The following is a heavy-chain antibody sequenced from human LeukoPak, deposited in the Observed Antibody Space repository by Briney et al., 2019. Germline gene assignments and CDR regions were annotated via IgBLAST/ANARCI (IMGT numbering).Heavy chain of an antibody. V-gene: IGHV3-23*01. Sequence: GGSLRLSGAASGFTFSSYAMSWVRQAPGKGLEWVSTISGSGGSTYYTDSVKGRFTISRDNSKNTLYLQMNSLRAEDTAVYYCASCSSTSCYTSKNWFDPWGQGTLVTVSS. CDR3: ASCSSTSCYTSKNWFDP. CDR1: GFTFSSYA. J-gene: IGHJ5*02. CDR2: ISGSGGST. D-gene: IGHD2-2*02.